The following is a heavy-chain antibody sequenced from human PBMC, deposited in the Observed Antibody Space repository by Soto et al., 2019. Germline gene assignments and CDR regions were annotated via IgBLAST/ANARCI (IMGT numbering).Heavy chain of an antibody. Sequence: ASVKVSCKASGYTFTSYAMHWVRQAPGQRLEWMGGINAGNGNTKYSQKFQGRVIITRDTSGSTAYMVLRSLRSEDTAVYYCARAIVGVVPAVMYYWGQGTLVTVSS. CDR3: ARAIVGVVPAVMYY. J-gene: IGHJ4*02. CDR1: GYTFTSYA. V-gene: IGHV1-3*01. D-gene: IGHD2-2*01. CDR2: INAGNGNT.